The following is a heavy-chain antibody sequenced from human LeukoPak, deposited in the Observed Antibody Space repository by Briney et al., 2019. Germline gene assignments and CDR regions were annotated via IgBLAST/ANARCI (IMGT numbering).Heavy chain of an antibody. CDR1: GGTFSSYA. V-gene: IGHV1-69*06. D-gene: IGHD2-2*01. J-gene: IGHJ4*02. CDR3: ARGQSLVPVDTFWFLF. Sequence: GASVKVSCKASGGTFSSYAISWVRQAPGQGLEWMGGIIPIFGTANYAQKFQGRVTITADKSTSTAYMELSSLRSEDTAVYYCARGQSLVPVDTFWFLFWGQGTLVTVSS. CDR2: IIPIFGTA.